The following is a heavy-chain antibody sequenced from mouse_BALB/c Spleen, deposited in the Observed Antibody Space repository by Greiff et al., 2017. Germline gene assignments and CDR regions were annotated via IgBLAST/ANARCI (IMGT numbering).Heavy chain of an antibody. V-gene: IGHV5-17*02. D-gene: IGHD2-10*01. CDR3: ARSPFYDYDAMDY. J-gene: IGHJ4*01. CDR2: ISSGSSTI. Sequence: EVQVVESGGGLVQPGGSRKLSCAASGFTFSSFGMHWVRQAPEKGLEWVAYISSGSSTIYYADTVKGRFTISRDNPKNTLFLQMTSLRSEDTAMYYCARSPFYDYDAMDYWGQGTSVTVSS. CDR1: GFTFSSFG.